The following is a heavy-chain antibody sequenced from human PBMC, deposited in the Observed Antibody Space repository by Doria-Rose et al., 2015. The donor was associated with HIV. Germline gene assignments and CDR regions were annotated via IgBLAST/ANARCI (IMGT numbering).Heavy chain of an antibody. J-gene: IGHJ4*02. CDR1: GVSLSSPGMG. Sequence: SGPVLVKPTETLSLTCTVSGVSLSSPGMGVSWIRQPPGKALEWLANISSDDARSYKTSLNSSLTISRGTSKSQVVLTMTDMDPVDTATYYCARIKSSRWYHKYYFDFWGQGTLVIVSA. CDR3: ARIKSSRWYHKYYFDF. V-gene: IGHV2-26*01. D-gene: IGHD6-13*01. CDR2: ISSDDAR.